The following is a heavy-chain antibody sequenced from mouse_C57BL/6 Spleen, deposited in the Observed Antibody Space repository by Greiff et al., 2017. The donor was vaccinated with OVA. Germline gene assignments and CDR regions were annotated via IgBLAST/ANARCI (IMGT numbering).Heavy chain of an antibody. V-gene: IGHV1-52*01. CDR2: IDPSDSET. CDR1: GYTFTSYW. CDR3: ARSRGSSLYYFDY. D-gene: IGHD1-1*01. Sequence: QVHVKQPGAELVRPGSSVKLSCKASGYTFTSYWMHWVKQRPIQGLEWIGNIDPSDSETHYNQKFKDKATLTVDKYSSTAYMQLSSLTSEDSAVYYCARSRGSSLYYFDYWGQGTTLTVSS. J-gene: IGHJ2*01.